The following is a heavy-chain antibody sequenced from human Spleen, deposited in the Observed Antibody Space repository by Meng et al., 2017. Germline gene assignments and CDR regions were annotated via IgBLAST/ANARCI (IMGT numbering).Heavy chain of an antibody. CDR3: VRSQMVRNYYYGMDV. J-gene: IGHJ6*02. CDR1: GFSLSTSGMC. Sequence: SGPTLVKPTQTLTLTCTFSGFSLSTSGMCVNWVRQSPGQALEWLAVIDWDDEKYYRTSLKTRVTISKDTSKNQVVLSMTNMDPVDTATYYCVRSQMVRNYYYGMDVWGQGTTVTVSS. V-gene: IGHV2-70*20. CDR2: IDWDDEK. D-gene: IGHD3-10*01.